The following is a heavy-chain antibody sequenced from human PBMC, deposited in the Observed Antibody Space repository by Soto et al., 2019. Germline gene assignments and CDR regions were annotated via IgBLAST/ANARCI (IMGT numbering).Heavy chain of an antibody. CDR3: ARGRRFLEWLLGVYYYYYGMDV. J-gene: IGHJ6*02. CDR1: GYTFTGYY. Sequence: VASVKVSCKASGYTFTGYYMHWVRQAPGQGLEWMGWINPNSGGTNYAQKFRGWVTMTRDTSISTAYMELSRLRSDDTAVYYCARGRRFLEWLLGVYYYYYGMDVWGQGTTVTVSS. V-gene: IGHV1-2*04. D-gene: IGHD3-3*01. CDR2: INPNSGGT.